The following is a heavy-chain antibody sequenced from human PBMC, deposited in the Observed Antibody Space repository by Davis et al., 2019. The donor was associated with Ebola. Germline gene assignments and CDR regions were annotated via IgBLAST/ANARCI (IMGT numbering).Heavy chain of an antibody. CDR3: ARVGAVVA. D-gene: IGHD2-15*01. CDR1: GFTFSPYY. CDR2: ISSSGSTI. J-gene: IGHJ5*02. Sequence: GESLKISCAAPGFTFSPYYMRWLRQAQVKGLEWVSYISSSGSTIYYADSVKGRFTISRDNAKNSLYLQMNSLRAEDTAVYYCARVGAVVAWGQGNLVTVSS. V-gene: IGHV3-11*04.